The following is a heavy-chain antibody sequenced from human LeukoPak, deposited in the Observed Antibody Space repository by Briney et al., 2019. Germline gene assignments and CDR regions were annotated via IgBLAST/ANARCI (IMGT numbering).Heavy chain of an antibody. CDR1: GYTLTELS. CDR2: FDPEDGET. Sequence: GASVKVSCKVSGYTLTELSMHWVRQAPGKGLEWMGGFDPEDGETIYAQKFQGRVTMTEDTSTDTAYMELSSLRSEDTAVYYCATGRFSGSYYGRFAYWGQGTLVIVSS. J-gene: IGHJ4*02. CDR3: ATGRFSGSYYGRFAY. D-gene: IGHD1-26*01. V-gene: IGHV1-24*01.